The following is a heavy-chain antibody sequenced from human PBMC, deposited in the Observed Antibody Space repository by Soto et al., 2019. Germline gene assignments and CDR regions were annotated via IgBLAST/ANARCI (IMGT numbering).Heavy chain of an antibody. CDR3: ARRYSSSSLPDY. CDR2: IDPSNSYI. CDR1: GYSFTSYW. Sequence: GESLKISCKGSGYSFTSYWITWVRQMPGKGLEWMGRIDPSNSYINYSPSFQGHVTISGDTSISTAYLQWNSLKASDTAIYYCARRYSSSSLPDYWGQGTLVTVSS. D-gene: IGHD6-6*01. V-gene: IGHV5-10-1*01. J-gene: IGHJ4*02.